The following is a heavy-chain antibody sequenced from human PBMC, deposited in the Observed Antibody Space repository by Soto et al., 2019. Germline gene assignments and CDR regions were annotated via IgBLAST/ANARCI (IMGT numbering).Heavy chain of an antibody. D-gene: IGHD3-22*01. V-gene: IGHV4-39*01. CDR1: GGSITNSGYY. CDR3: ARTPDSSGYYFDY. CDR2: IFYSGST. J-gene: IGHJ4*02. Sequence: QLQLQESGPGLVKPSETLSLTCTVSGGSITNSGYYWGWVRQPPGKGLEWIGSIFYSGSTHYKPSLQSRVTISGYTSKNQFSLKLSSVTAADTAVDYCARTPDSSGYYFDYWGQGTLVTVSS.